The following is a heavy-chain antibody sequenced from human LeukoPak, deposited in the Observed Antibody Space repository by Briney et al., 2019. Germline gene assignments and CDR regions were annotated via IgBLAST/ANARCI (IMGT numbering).Heavy chain of an antibody. CDR3: ARDPPNA. Sequence: TGGSLRLSCAASGFTFSSYAMHWVRQAPGKGLEWVAVISYDGSNNYYADSVKGRFTISRDSSQNTLYLQMNSLRPEDTAVYYCARDPPNAWGQGTLVTVSS. V-gene: IGHV3-30-3*01. D-gene: IGHD2-8*01. J-gene: IGHJ5*02. CDR2: ISYDGSNN. CDR1: GFTFSSYA.